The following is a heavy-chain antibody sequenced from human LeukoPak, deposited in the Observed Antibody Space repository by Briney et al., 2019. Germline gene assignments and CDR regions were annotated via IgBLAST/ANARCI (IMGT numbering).Heavy chain of an antibody. CDR1: GYTFTSYG. Sequence: ASVKVSCKASGYTFTSYGISWVRQAPGQGLEWMRWISAYNGNTNYAQKLQGRVTMTTDTSTSTAYMELRSLRSDDTAVYYCARVRRVDMVATIYNWGQGTLVTVSS. CDR3: ARVRRVDMVATIYN. V-gene: IGHV1-18*01. J-gene: IGHJ4*02. D-gene: IGHD5-12*01. CDR2: ISAYNGNT.